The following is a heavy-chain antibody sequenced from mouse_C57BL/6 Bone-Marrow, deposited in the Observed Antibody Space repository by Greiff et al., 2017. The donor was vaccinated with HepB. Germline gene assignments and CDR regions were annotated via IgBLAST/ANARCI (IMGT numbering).Heavy chain of an antibody. CDR1: GYTFTSYT. CDR2: INPSSGYT. Sequence: VQLQQSGAELARPGASVKMSCKASGYTFTSYTMPWVKQRPGQGLEWIGYINPSSGYTKYNQKFKDKATLTADKSSSTAYMQLSSLTSEDSAVYYCASRSSYVWGQGTLVTVSA. D-gene: IGHD1-1*01. V-gene: IGHV1-4*01. CDR3: ASRSSYV. J-gene: IGHJ3*01.